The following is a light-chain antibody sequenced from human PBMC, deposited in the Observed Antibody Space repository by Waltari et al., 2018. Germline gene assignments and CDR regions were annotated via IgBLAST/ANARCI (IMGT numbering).Light chain of an antibody. J-gene: IGKJ2*01. CDR2: LGS. CDR1: QSLLHSNGYNY. V-gene: IGKV2-28*01. Sequence: DIVMTQSPLSLPVTPGEPASISCRSSQSLLHSNGYNYLDWYLQKPGQSPPLLIYLGSNRAAGVPDRFSGSGSGTDFTLKISRVEAEDVGVYYCMQALQTPYTFGQGTKLEIK. CDR3: MQALQTPYT.